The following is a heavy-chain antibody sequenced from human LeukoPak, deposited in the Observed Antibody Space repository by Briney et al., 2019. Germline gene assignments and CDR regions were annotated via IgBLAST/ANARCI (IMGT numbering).Heavy chain of an antibody. Sequence: ASVKVSCKASGGTFSSYAISWVRQAPGQGLEWMGRIIPIVGTANYAQKFQGRVTITTDESTSTAYMELSSLRSEDTAVYYCATPGNYYDSSGYSYFDYWGQGTLVTVSS. J-gene: IGHJ4*02. D-gene: IGHD3-22*01. CDR3: ATPGNYYDSSGYSYFDY. V-gene: IGHV1-69*05. CDR1: GGTFSSYA. CDR2: IIPIVGTA.